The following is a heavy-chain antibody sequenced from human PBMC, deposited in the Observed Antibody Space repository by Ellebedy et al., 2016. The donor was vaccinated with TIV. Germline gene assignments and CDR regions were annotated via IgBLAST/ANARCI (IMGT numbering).Heavy chain of an antibody. J-gene: IGHJ4*02. Sequence: GESLKISCAASGFTFSSYAMSWVRQAPGKGLEWVSTISNTGSRTYYADSVKGRFTISRDNSKNTLYLQMNSLRAEDTAVYYCADSTAAQDYWGQGTLVTVSS. CDR2: ISNTGSRT. V-gene: IGHV3-23*01. CDR3: ADSTAAQDY. D-gene: IGHD6-13*01. CDR1: GFTFSSYA.